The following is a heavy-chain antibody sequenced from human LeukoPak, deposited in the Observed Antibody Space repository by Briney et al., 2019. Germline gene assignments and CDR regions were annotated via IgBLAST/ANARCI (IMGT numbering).Heavy chain of an antibody. Sequence: GGSLRLSCAASGFTFSAYWMHWVRQAPGKGLVWVSRINSDGSSRSYADSVKGRFTISRGNAKNSLYLQMNSLRAEDTALYYCARYYCSGGSCYSEPYYMDVWGKGTTVTVSS. J-gene: IGHJ6*03. V-gene: IGHV3-74*01. CDR3: ARYYCSGGSCYSEPYYMDV. CDR1: GFTFSAYW. CDR2: INSDGSSR. D-gene: IGHD2-15*01.